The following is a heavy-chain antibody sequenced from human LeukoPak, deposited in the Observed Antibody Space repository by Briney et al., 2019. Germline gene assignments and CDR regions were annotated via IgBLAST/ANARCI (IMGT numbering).Heavy chain of an antibody. CDR3: AKDLLPWYNWNGVGEDSFDY. D-gene: IGHD1-1*01. Sequence: GGSLRLSCAASGFTFSSYAMSWVRQAPGKGLAWVSAISGSGGSTYYADSVKGRFTISRDNSKNTLYLQMNSLRAEDTAVYYCAKDLLPWYNWNGVGEDSFDYWGQGTLVTVSS. V-gene: IGHV3-23*01. J-gene: IGHJ4*02. CDR2: ISGSGGST. CDR1: GFTFSSYA.